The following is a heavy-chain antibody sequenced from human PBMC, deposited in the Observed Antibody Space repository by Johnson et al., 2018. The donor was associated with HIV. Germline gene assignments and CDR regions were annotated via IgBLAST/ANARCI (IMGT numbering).Heavy chain of an antibody. J-gene: IGHJ3*02. D-gene: IGHD3-16*01. V-gene: IGHV3-30*02. CDR1: GFSFSSYG. CDR3: AKRPIMIAFGEINGFDI. CDR2: IQYDGSSK. Sequence: QVQLVESGGGVVQPGGSLTLSCAASGFSFSSYGIHWVRQAPGKGLEWVTLIQYDGSSKYSADSVKGRFIISRDISKKTLDLQMNSLRSEDTAVYYCAKRPIMIAFGEINGFDIWGQETMVTVS.